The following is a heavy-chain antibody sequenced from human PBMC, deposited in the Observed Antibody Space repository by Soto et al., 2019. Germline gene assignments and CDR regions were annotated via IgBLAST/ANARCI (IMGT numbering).Heavy chain of an antibody. Sequence: QVQMVESGGGVVQPGGSLRLSCAASGFTVSRHGMHWVRQAPGKGLEWVAVIWYDGSNRYYADSVKGRFTISKDNSKNTLYLEMNTLRPEDTAICYCAAATTWNFHFPYWGQGTQVTVSS. CDR1: GFTVSRHG. CDR3: AAATTWNFHFPY. D-gene: IGHD1-7*01. J-gene: IGHJ4*02. V-gene: IGHV3-33*01. CDR2: IWYDGSNR.